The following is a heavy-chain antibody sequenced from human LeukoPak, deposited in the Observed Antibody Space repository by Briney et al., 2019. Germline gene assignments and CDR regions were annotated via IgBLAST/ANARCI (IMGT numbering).Heavy chain of an antibody. CDR3: AKGRTSHSSYDSEDAFDI. Sequence: GGSLRLSCAASQFTFSDFSMTWIRQAPGKGLEWVSYISGRSSSIYHADSVKGRFTISRDNAKNSLYLQMNSLRAEDTAVYYFAKGRTSHSSYDSEDAFDIWGQGTLVTVSS. D-gene: IGHD5-12*01. CDR1: QFTFSDFS. J-gene: IGHJ3*02. CDR2: ISGRSSSI. V-gene: IGHV3-11*04.